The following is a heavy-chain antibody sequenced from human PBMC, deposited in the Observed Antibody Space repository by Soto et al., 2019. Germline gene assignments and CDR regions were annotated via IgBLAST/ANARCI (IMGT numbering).Heavy chain of an antibody. CDR3: ARDNDILTGYYTGGFDP. D-gene: IGHD3-9*01. J-gene: IGHJ5*02. CDR1: GYTFTSYG. V-gene: IGHV1-18*01. Sequence: QVQLVQSGAEVKKPGASVKVSCKASGYTFTSYGISWVRQAPGQGLEWMGWISAYNGNTNYAQKLQGRVTMTPDTSTSTAYMEQRSLRSDDTAVYYCARDNDILTGYYTGGFDPWGQGTLVTVSS. CDR2: ISAYNGNT.